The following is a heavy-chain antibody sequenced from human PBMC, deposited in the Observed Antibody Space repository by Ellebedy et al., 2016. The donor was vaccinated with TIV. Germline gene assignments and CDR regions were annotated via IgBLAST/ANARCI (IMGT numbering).Heavy chain of an antibody. V-gene: IGHV3-30*02. CDR1: GFTFSSYG. D-gene: IGHD4-23*01. CDR3: ANEDYSGNTGIDS. CDR2: IRYDGSNK. J-gene: IGHJ4*02. Sequence: GESLKISCAASGFTFSSYGMHRVRQTPGKGVEWVAFIRYDGSNKHYADSVKGRFTISRDNSKNTLDLEMNSLRAEDTAVYHCANEDYSGNTGIDSWGQGTLVTVSS.